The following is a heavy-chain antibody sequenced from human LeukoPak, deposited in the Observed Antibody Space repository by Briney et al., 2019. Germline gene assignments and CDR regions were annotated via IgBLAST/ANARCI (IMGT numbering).Heavy chain of an antibody. J-gene: IGHJ4*02. D-gene: IGHD4-23*01. CDR1: SGSISSSSYY. CDR2: IYYSGST. V-gene: IGHV4-39*07. CDR3: ARWSVTSAFYFDY. Sequence: PSETLSLTCTVSSGSISSSSYYWGWIRQPPGKGLEWIGNIYYSGSTYYNPSLQSRVTILVDTSKNQFSLKLSSVTAADTAVYYCARWSVTSAFYFDYWGQGTLVTVSS.